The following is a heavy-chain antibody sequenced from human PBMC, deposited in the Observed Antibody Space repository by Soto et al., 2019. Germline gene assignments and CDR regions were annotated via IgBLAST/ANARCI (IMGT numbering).Heavy chain of an antibody. Sequence: QITLKESGPTLVKPTQTLTLTCTFSGFSLTTSGVGVGWIRQPPGKALEWLALIYWDDDDRYSPSLKNRLTITKDTSKNQVVLTMTNMDPVDTATYYCAHVRTGANWFDPWGQGILVTVSS. V-gene: IGHV2-5*02. CDR2: IYWDDDD. D-gene: IGHD7-27*01. J-gene: IGHJ5*02. CDR1: GFSLTTSGVG. CDR3: AHVRTGANWFDP.